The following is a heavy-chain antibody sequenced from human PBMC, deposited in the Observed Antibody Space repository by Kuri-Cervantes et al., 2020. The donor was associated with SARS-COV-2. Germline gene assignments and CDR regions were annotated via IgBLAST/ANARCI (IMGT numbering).Heavy chain of an antibody. CDR3: ARERGGQWLVRLGYFDY. D-gene: IGHD6-19*01. Sequence: SETLSLTCTVSGGSISSYYWSWIRQPPGKGLEWIGYIYYSGSTNYNPSLKSRVTIPVDTSKNQFSLKLSSVTAADTAVYYCARERGGQWLVRLGYFDYWGQGTLVTVSS. CDR1: GGSISSYY. V-gene: IGHV4-59*01. J-gene: IGHJ4*02. CDR2: IYYSGST.